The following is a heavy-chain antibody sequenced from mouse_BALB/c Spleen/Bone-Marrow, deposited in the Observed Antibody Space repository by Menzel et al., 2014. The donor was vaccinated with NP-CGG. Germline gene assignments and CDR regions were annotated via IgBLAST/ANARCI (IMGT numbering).Heavy chain of an antibody. V-gene: IGHV1-4*01. Sequence: QVHVKQSGAELARPGASVKMSCKASGYTFTTYTMHWVQQRPGQGLEWVGYINPSTGLTNYNQIFKDKATLAADKSSSTANMQLRSLTSEDSAVYYCARGGFLLRSLALDYWGQGTSVTVSS. D-gene: IGHD1-1*01. CDR3: ARGGFLLRSLALDY. J-gene: IGHJ4*01. CDR2: INPSTGLT. CDR1: GYTFTTYT.